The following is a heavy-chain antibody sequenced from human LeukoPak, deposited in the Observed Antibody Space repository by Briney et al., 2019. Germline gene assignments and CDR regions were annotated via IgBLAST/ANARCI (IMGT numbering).Heavy chain of an antibody. CDR1: GVSVTINNYY. D-gene: IGHD2-15*01. J-gene: IGHJ5*02. V-gene: IGHV4-61*01. CDR3: ARVNTQGVPSP. CDR2: ISNSGST. Sequence: SETLSLTCTVSGVSVTINNYYWTWIRQPPGKGLEWIAYISNSGSTNYNPSLKSRVSISLDTSKSQFSLKLSSVTAADTAVYYCARVNTQGVPSPWGQGILVTVSS.